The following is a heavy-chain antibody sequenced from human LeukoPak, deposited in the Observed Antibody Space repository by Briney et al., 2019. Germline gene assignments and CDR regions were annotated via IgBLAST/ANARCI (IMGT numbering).Heavy chain of an antibody. CDR1: GFTFSNSW. J-gene: IGHJ1*01. CDR3: ARDIPTYYYDSSGYFQH. D-gene: IGHD3-22*01. V-gene: IGHV3-7*05. Sequence: QPGGSLRLSCAASGFTFSNSWMSWVRQAPGIGLEWVANIKPDGSGTSYVDSVKGRFTISRDNGKNSLDLQMNSLRAEDTAVYYCARDIPTYYYDSSGYFQHWGQGTLVTVSS. CDR2: IKPDGSGT.